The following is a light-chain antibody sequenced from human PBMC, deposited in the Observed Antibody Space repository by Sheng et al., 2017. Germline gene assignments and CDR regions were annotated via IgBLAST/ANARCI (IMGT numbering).Light chain of an antibody. CDR2: GAS. V-gene: IGKV3-20*01. CDR3: QQYGSPPVT. J-gene: IGKJ2*01. CDR1: QTVNNNY. Sequence: EIVLTQSPGTLSLSPGERATLSCRASQTVNNNYLAWHQQKPGQAPRLLIYGASTRATGVPDRFSGSGSGTDFTLTISRLEPEDFAVYYCQQYGSPPVTFGQGTKLEI.